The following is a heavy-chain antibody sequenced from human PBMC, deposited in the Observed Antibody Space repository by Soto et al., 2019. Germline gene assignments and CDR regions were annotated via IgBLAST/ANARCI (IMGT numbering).Heavy chain of an antibody. D-gene: IGHD3-10*01. CDR2: IYHSGIT. J-gene: IGHJ4*02. Sequence: PSETLSLTCAVCGGSSSSSNWRNCVRQPPGKGLEWIGDIYHSGITSYNPSLKSRVTISVDKSKNQFSLKLTSVTAADTAIYYCAVLLAGGGGDGNWGQGTLVTVSS. V-gene: IGHV4-4*02. CDR1: GGSSSSSNW. CDR3: AVLLAGGGGDGN.